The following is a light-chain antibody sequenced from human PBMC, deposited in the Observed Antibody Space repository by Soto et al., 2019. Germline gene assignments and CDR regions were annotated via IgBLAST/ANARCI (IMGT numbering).Light chain of an antibody. CDR3: CSYAGSSTP. V-gene: IGLV2-23*01. J-gene: IGLJ2*01. CDR2: EGS. Sequence: QSALTQPASVSGSPGQSITISCTGTSSDVGSYNLVSWYQQHPGKAPKLMIYEGSKRPSGVSNRFSGSKSGNTASLTISGLHAEDEADYYCCSYAGSSTPFGGGTKVTVL. CDR1: SSDVGSYNL.